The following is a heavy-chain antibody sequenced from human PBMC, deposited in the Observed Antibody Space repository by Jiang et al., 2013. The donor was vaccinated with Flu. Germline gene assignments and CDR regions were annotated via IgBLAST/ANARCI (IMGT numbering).Heavy chain of an antibody. CDR3: ARSGGREYYDSEPYAFDI. V-gene: IGHV1-18*01. D-gene: IGHD3-22*01. J-gene: IGHJ3*02. CDR1: GYTFTSYG. Sequence: KPGASVKVSCKASGYTFTSYGISWVRQAPGQGLEWMGWISAYNGNTNYAQKLQGRVTMTTDTSTSTAYMELRSLRSDDTAVYCCARSGGREYYDSEPYAFDIWGQGTMVTVSS. CDR2: ISAYNGNT.